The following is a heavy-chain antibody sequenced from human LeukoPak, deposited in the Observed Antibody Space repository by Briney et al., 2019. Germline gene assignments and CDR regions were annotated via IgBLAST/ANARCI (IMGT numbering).Heavy chain of an antibody. J-gene: IGHJ4*02. Sequence: GGSLRLSCAASGFTFSSYSMNWVRQAPGKGLEWVSSISSSSSYIHYADSVKGRFTISRDNAKNSLYLQMNSLRAEDTAVYYCARDSVVVVPAAIYYSNYAFDYWGQGTLVTVSS. CDR3: ARDSVVVVPAAIYYSNYAFDY. CDR2: ISSSSSYI. V-gene: IGHV3-21*01. D-gene: IGHD2-2*01. CDR1: GFTFSSYS.